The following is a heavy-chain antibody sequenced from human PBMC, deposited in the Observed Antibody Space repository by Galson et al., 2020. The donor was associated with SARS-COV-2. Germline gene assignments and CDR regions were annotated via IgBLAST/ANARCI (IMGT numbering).Heavy chain of an antibody. V-gene: IGHV3-74*01. CDR3: ARADHDNGDYVVVDY. CDR1: GFTFSSYW. CDR2: IKSDGSST. D-gene: IGHD2-15*01. J-gene: IGHJ4*02. Sequence: GFTFSSYWMHWVRQAPGKGLVWVSRIKSDGSSTTYADSVKGRFTISRDNAKNTLYLQMNSLRAEDTAVYYCARADHDNGDYVVVDYWGQGTLVTVSS.